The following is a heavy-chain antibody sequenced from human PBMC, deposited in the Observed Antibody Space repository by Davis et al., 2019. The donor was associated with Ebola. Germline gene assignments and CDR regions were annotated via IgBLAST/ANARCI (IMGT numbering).Heavy chain of an antibody. J-gene: IGHJ4*02. D-gene: IGHD6-19*01. CDR1: GSTFSSYW. CDR2: IKQDGREK. CDR3: AKWSGRSSSGWYVDY. V-gene: IGHV3-7*01. Sequence: PGGSLRLSCAASGSTFSSYWMSWVRQAPGKGLEWVANIKQDGREKYYVDSVKGRFTISRDNSKNTLYLQMNSLRVEDTAVYYCAKWSGRSSSGWYVDYWGQGTLVTVSS.